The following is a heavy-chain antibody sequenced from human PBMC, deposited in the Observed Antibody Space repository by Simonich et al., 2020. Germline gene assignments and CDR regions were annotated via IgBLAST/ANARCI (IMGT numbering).Heavy chain of an antibody. J-gene: IGHJ4*02. D-gene: IGHD5-18*01. CDR3: ARDVDTAMVFDY. V-gene: IGHV3-21*01. Sequence: EVQLVESGGGLVKPGGSLRLSCAASGFTFSSYSMNWVRQAPGNGLVWVASISSSSSYIYYADSVKGRFTISRDNAKNSLYLQMNSLRAEDTAVYYCARDVDTAMVFDYWGQGTLVTVSS. CDR1: GFTFSSYS. CDR2: ISSSSSYI.